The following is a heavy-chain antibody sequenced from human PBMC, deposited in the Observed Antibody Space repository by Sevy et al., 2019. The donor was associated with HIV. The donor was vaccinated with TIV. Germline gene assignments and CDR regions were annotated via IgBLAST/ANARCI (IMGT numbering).Heavy chain of an antibody. Sequence: GESLKISCAASGFTFSDYYMSWIRQAPGKGLEWVSYISSSGTTIYYADYVKGRFTISRDNAKNSLYLQMNSLRAEDTALYYCARARTYDYDSSGFQHWGQGTLVTVSS. J-gene: IGHJ1*01. V-gene: IGHV3-11*01. CDR2: ISSSGTTI. CDR3: ARARTYDYDSSGFQH. D-gene: IGHD3-22*01. CDR1: GFTFSDYY.